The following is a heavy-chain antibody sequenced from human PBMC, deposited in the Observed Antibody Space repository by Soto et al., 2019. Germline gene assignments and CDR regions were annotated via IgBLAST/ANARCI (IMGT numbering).Heavy chain of an antibody. V-gene: IGHV1-2*04. Sequence: SVKVSCKASGYTFTGYYMHWVRQAPGQGLEWMGWINPNSGGTNYAQKFQGWVTMTRDTSISTAYMELSRLRSDDTAVYYCARDRAYCSSTSCYSGAFDIWGQGTMVTVSS. CDR1: GYTFTGYY. CDR3: ARDRAYCSSTSCYSGAFDI. D-gene: IGHD2-2*01. J-gene: IGHJ3*02. CDR2: INPNSGGT.